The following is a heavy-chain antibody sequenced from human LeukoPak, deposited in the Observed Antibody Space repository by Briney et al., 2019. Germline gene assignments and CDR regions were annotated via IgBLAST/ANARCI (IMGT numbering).Heavy chain of an antibody. V-gene: IGHV4-39*01. CDR3: ARRYGNWFDP. Sequence: SETLSLTCTVSGGSISSSSYYWGWIRQPPGTGLEWIGSIYYSGSTYYNPSLKSRVTISVDTSKNQFSLKLSSVTAADTAVYYCARRYGNWFDPWGQGTLVTVSS. CDR2: IYYSGST. D-gene: IGHD4-17*01. J-gene: IGHJ5*02. CDR1: GGSISSSSYY.